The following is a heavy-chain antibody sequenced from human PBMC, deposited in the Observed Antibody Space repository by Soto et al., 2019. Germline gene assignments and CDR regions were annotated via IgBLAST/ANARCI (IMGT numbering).Heavy chain of an antibody. Sequence: GASVKVSCKASGGTFSSYAISWVRQAPGQGLEWMGGIIPIFGTANYAQKFQGRVTITADESTSTAYMELSSLRSEDTAVYYCASNYDFWSGQLGVDYYYYYYGMDVWGQGTTVTVSS. D-gene: IGHD3-3*01. CDR2: IIPIFGTA. CDR1: GGTFSSYA. J-gene: IGHJ6*02. CDR3: ASNYDFWSGQLGVDYYYYYYGMDV. V-gene: IGHV1-69*13.